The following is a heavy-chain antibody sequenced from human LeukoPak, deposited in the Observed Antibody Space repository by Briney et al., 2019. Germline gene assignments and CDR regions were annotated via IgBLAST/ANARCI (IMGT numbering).Heavy chain of an antibody. CDR3: ARRRSGYFYYFDY. D-gene: IGHD3-3*01. CDR2: IYYSGST. V-gene: IGHV4-39*07. CDR1: GGSISSSSYY. Sequence: SETLSLTCTVSGGSISSSSYYWGWIRQPPGKGLEWIGSIYYSGSTYYNPSLKSRVTISVDTSKNQFSLKLSSVTAADTAVYYCARRRSGYFYYFDYWGQGTLVTVSS. J-gene: IGHJ4*02.